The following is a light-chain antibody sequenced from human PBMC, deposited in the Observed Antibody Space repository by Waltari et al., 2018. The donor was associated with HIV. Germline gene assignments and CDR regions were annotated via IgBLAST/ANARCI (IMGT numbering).Light chain of an antibody. Sequence: QSALTQPRSVSGSPGQSVPIPCTGTSSDVGGYHYVSWYPQHPGKAPKLMICDVSKRPSGVPDRFSGSKSGNTASLTISGLQAEDEADYYCCSYAGSYGYVFGTGTKVTVL. CDR3: CSYAGSYGYV. V-gene: IGLV2-11*01. J-gene: IGLJ1*01. CDR2: DVS. CDR1: SSDVGGYHY.